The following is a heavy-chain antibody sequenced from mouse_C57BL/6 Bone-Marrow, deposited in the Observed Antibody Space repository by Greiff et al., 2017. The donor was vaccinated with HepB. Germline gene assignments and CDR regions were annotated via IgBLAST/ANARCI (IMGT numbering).Heavy chain of an antibody. CDR1: GYTFTSYW. J-gene: IGHJ2*01. Sequence: VQLQQPGAGLVKPGASVKFSCTASGYTFTSYWMPWLKQRPGQGLGWIGMIHPNSGSTNYNEKFKNKATMTGDKSPSTDYMQLSSLTSEDSAVYYCAREDYGSSYYFDYWGQGTTLTVSS. CDR2: IHPNSGST. D-gene: IGHD1-1*01. V-gene: IGHV1-64*01. CDR3: AREDYGSSYYFDY.